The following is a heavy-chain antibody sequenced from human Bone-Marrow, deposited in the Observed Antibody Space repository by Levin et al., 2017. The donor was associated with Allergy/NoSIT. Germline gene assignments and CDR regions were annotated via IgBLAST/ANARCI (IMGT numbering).Heavy chain of an antibody. Sequence: GESLKISCKATGFTFPNYWIGWVRQVSGKGLEWVGIIYPSDSNTRYTASVQGQVTISADKSISTAYLQWNSLKASDTAIYYCARGDGYNHRDSWGQGPLVTVCS. D-gene: IGHD5-24*01. CDR2: IYPSDSNT. J-gene: IGHJ4*02. V-gene: IGHV5-51*01. CDR1: GFTFPNYW. CDR3: ARGDGYNHRDS.